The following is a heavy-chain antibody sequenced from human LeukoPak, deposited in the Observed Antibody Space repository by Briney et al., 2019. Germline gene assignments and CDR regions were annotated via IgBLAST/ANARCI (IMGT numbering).Heavy chain of an antibody. J-gene: IGHJ5*02. CDR2: IYWNDDK. D-gene: IGHD3-10*01. V-gene: IGHV2-5*01. Sequence: SGPTLVNPTQTLTLTCTFSGFSLSTSGVGVGWIRQPPGKALERLALIYWNDDKRYRPSLKSRLTTTKDTSKNQVVLTMTNMDPVDTATYYCAHSNMVRGGSGFDPWGQGTLVTVSS. CDR1: GFSLSTSGVG. CDR3: AHSNMVRGGSGFDP.